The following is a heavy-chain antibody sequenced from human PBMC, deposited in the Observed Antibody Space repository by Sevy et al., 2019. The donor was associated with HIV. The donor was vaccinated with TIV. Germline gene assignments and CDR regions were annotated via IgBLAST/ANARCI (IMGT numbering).Heavy chain of an antibody. D-gene: IGHD4-17*01. CDR3: ARDHVKDGDLGDYYYFAMDV. J-gene: IGHJ6*02. Sequence: GGSLRLSCAASGFTFSDYYMSWIRQAPGKGLEWVSYISGSDNTIFYAYSVKGRFTISRDNAKNSLYLQMTSLRAEDTAVYYCARDHVKDGDLGDYYYFAMDVWGQGTTVTVSS. CDR2: ISGSDNTI. CDR1: GFTFSDYY. V-gene: IGHV3-11*01.